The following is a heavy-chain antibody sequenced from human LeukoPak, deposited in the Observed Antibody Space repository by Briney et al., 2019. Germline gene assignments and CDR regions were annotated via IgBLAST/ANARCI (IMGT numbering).Heavy chain of an antibody. CDR3: ARDTGSGSYYKNAYDY. CDR1: GFTFSSYA. CDR2: ISSSSSYI. Sequence: GGSLRLSCAASGFTFSSYAMSWVRQAPGKGLEWVSSISSSSSYIYYADSVKGRFTISRDNAKNSLYLQMNSLRAEDTAVYYCARDTGSGSYYKNAYDYWGQGTLVTVSS. D-gene: IGHD3-10*01. J-gene: IGHJ4*02. V-gene: IGHV3-21*01.